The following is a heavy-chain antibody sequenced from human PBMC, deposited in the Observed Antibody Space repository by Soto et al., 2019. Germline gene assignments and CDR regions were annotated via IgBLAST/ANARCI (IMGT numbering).Heavy chain of an antibody. J-gene: IGHJ4*02. Sequence: GGSLRLSCAASGFTFSSYGMHWVRQAPGKGLEWVAVISYDGSNKYYADSVKGRFTISRDNSKNTLYLQMNSLRAEDTAVYYCAKVGYDCSSTSCPRRLAYFDYWGQGTLVTVSS. CDR3: AKVGYDCSSTSCPRRLAYFDY. CDR2: ISYDGSNK. D-gene: IGHD2-2*01. CDR1: GFTFSSYG. V-gene: IGHV3-30*18.